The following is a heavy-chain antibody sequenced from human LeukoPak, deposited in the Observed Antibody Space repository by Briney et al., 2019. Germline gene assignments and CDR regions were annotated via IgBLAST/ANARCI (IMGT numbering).Heavy chain of an antibody. Sequence: GGSLRLSCAASGFTFSSYAMHWVRQAPGKGLEYVSAISSNGGSTYYANSVKGRFTISRDNSKNTLYLQMGSLRAEDMAVYYCARVRSSSSPILYYFDYWGQGTLVTVSS. J-gene: IGHJ4*02. CDR1: GFTFSSYA. V-gene: IGHV3-64*01. CDR3: ARVRSSSSPILYYFDY. CDR2: ISSNGGST. D-gene: IGHD6-6*01.